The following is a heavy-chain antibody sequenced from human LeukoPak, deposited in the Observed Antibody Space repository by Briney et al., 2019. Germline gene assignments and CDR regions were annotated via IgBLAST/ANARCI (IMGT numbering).Heavy chain of an antibody. J-gene: IGHJ4*02. Sequence: GGSLRLSCAASGFTFSSYWMSWVRQAPGKGLEWVANIKQDGSEKYYVDSVKGRFTISRDNAKNSLYLQMNSLRAEDTAVYYCAKEREYYYDSSGYGPAVYWGQGTLVTVSS. CDR1: GFTFSSYW. CDR2: IKQDGSEK. V-gene: IGHV3-7*01. D-gene: IGHD3-22*01. CDR3: AKEREYYYDSSGYGPAVY.